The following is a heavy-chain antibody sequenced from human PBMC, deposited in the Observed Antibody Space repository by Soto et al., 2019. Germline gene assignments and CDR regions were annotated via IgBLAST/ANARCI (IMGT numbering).Heavy chain of an antibody. CDR3: AKDPKKLIVYCDY. J-gene: IGHJ4*02. D-gene: IGHD3-22*01. Sequence: GGSLRLSCAASEFTFSNYAMSWVRQAPGKGLEWVSSISDNGGTTYYAYSVKGRFTISRDNSKNTLYLQMNSLRAEDTAVYYCAKDPKKLIVYCDYWGQGTQVAVCS. V-gene: IGHV3-23*01. CDR1: EFTFSNYA. CDR2: ISDNGGTT.